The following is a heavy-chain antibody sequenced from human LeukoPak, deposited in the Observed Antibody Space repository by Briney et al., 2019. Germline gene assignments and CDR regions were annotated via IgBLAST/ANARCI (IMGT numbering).Heavy chain of an antibody. J-gene: IGHJ6*02. D-gene: IGHD2-15*01. CDR1: GYSLTELS. CDR2: LDPEDVEA. Sequence: ASVKVSCKVSGYSLTELSIHWVRQAPGKGLEWMGGLDPEDVEAIYAQKFQGRVTMTEDTSTDTAYMELSSLKSEDTAVHYCATSASAPAYYYGLDVWGRGTTVTVSS. CDR3: ATSASAPAYYYGLDV. V-gene: IGHV1-24*01.